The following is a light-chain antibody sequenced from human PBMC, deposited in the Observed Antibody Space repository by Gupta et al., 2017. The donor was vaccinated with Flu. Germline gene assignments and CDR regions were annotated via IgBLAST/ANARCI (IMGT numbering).Light chain of an antibody. Sequence: DIQMTQSPSTLSASVGDRVTITCRASQSISSWLAWYQQKPGKAPKLLIYKASSIESGVPSRFSGSGSGTEFTLTISSLQPDDFATYYCQQYNSCSGTFGQGTKVEIK. CDR1: QSISSW. V-gene: IGKV1-5*03. CDR3: QQYNSCSGT. J-gene: IGKJ2*02. CDR2: KAS.